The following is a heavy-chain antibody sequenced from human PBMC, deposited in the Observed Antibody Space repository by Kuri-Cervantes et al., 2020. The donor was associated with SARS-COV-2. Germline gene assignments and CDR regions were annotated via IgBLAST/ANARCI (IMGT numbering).Heavy chain of an antibody. Sequence: GSLRLSCAVYGGSFRGYYWSWIRQPPGKGLEWIGEINHSGSTNYNPYLKSRVTISVETSKNQFSLKLSSVTAADTAVYYCASRYCSSTSCYRSTGKYYFDYWGQGTLVTVSS. CDR2: INHSGST. V-gene: IGHV4-34*01. CDR3: ASRYCSSTSCYRSTGKYYFDY. D-gene: IGHD2-2*01. CDR1: GGSFRGYY. J-gene: IGHJ4*02.